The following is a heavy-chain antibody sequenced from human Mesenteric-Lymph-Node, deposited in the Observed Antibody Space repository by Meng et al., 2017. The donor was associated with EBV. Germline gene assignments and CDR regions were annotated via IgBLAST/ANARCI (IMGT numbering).Heavy chain of an antibody. Sequence: RLRLQGSGPGLVNPSETLSLPCTVSGGSISSSSSYWGWIRQPPGKGLEWIGNIYYSGSTYYNPSLKSRLTVSVDTSKNQFSLKLSSVTAADTAMYYCARDRDIVVPRGFDPWGQGTLVTVSS. CDR1: GGSISSSSSY. CDR2: IYYSGST. V-gene: IGHV4-39*06. J-gene: IGHJ5*01. CDR3: ARDRDIVVPRGFDP. D-gene: IGHD2-21*01.